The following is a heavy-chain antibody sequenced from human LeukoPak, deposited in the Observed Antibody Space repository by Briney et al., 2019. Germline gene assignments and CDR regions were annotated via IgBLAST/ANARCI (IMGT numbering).Heavy chain of an antibody. J-gene: IGHJ4*02. CDR2: IYYSGST. V-gene: IGHV4-39*07. Sequence: SETLSLTCTVSGGSISSSSYYWGWIRQPPGKGLEWIGSIYYSGSTYYNPSLKSRVTISVDTSKNQFSLKLSSVTAADTAVYYCARVEAGSSSWTAFDYWGQGTLVTVSS. D-gene: IGHD6-13*01. CDR3: ARVEAGSSSWTAFDY. CDR1: GGSISSSSYY.